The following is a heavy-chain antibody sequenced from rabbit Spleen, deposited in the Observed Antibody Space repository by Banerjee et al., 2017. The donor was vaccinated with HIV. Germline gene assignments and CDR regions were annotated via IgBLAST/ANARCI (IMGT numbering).Heavy chain of an antibody. V-gene: IGHV1S40*01. CDR2: INIVTGKS. Sequence: QQLVESGGGLVKPGASLTLTCKASGVSFSSGYDLCWVRQAPGKGLEWIACINIVTGKSVYASWAKGRFTMSRTSSTTVTLQMTSLTAADTATYFCARDLVDVIGWNFNLWGQGTLVTVS. CDR1: GVSFSSGYD. D-gene: IGHD1-1*01. CDR3: ARDLVDVIGWNFNL. J-gene: IGHJ4*01.